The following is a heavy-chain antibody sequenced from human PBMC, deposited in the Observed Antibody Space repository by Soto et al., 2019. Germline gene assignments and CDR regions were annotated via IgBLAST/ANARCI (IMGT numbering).Heavy chain of an antibody. V-gene: IGHV1-69*13. D-gene: IGHD6-6*01. J-gene: IGHJ6*02. Sequence: SVKVSCKASGGTFSSYAISWVRQAPGQGLEWMGGIIPIFGTANYAQKFQGRVTITADESTSTAYMELSSLRSEDAAVYYCARTVRDIADRRYYYGLDVWGQGTTVTVSS. CDR3: ARTVRDIADRRYYYGLDV. CDR1: GGTFSSYA. CDR2: IIPIFGTA.